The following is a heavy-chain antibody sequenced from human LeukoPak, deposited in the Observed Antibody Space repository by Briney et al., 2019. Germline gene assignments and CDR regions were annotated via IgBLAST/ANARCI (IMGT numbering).Heavy chain of an antibody. D-gene: IGHD3-10*01. V-gene: IGHV3-73*01. CDR1: GFTFSGSA. CDR2: IRSKANSYAT. Sequence: ARGSLRLSCAASGFTFSGSAMHWVRQASGKGLEWVGRIRSKANSYATAYAASVKGRFTISRDDSKNTAYLQMNSLKTEDTAVYYCRASHGSGSYPDYWGQGTLVTVSS. CDR3: RASHGSGSYPDY. J-gene: IGHJ4*02.